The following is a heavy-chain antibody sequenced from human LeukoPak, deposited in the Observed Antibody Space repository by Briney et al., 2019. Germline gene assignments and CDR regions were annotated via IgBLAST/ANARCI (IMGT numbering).Heavy chain of an antibody. D-gene: IGHD7-27*01. J-gene: IGHJ4*02. CDR3: ARGMGNGDY. CDR2: ISASGGST. CDR1: GFTFSSYA. Sequence: EGSLRLSCAASGFTFSSYAMSWVRQAPGTGLEWVSAISASGGSTYYADSVKGRFTISRDNSKNTLYLQMNSLRPEDTAVYYCARGMGNGDYWGQGTLVTVSS. V-gene: IGHV3-23*01.